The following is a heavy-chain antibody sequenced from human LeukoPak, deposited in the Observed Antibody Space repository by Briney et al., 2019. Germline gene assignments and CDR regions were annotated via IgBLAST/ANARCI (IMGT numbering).Heavy chain of an antibody. CDR2: INSGDDKT. J-gene: IGHJ5*02. CDR1: GFTFSRSW. V-gene: IGHV3-23*01. Sequence: TGGSLRLSCAASGFTFSRSWMHWVRQAPGKGLEWVSSINSGDDKTYYADSVKGRFTISRDTSKNTLYLQMTSLRVEDTAVYYCAKDLGYYYGSGSYFNNWFDPWGQGTPVTVSS. D-gene: IGHD3-10*01. CDR3: AKDLGYYYGSGSYFNNWFDP.